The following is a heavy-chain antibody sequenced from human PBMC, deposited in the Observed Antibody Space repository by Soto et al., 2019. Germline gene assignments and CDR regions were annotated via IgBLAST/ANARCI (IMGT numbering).Heavy chain of an antibody. V-gene: IGHV1-3*01. CDR3: ARGDGNFPYFDY. J-gene: IGHJ4*02. CDR2: INAGNDNT. Sequence: QVQVVQTGAEVKKPGASVKVSCKASGYALTSFALHWVRQVAGQRRERMGWINAGNDNTKISQKFRGRVTIIRDTSANTVYMELSSLRSEDTALYYCARGDGNFPYFDYWGQGTMVTVSS. D-gene: IGHD1-7*01. CDR1: GYALTSFA.